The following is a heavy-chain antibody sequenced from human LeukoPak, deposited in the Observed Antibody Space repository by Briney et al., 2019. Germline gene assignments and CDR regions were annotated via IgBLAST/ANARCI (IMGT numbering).Heavy chain of an antibody. D-gene: IGHD6-6*01. CDR1: GGTFSSYA. J-gene: IGHJ3*02. V-gene: IGHV1-69*05. CDR2: IIHIFGTA. CDR3: ARYSSSSGVGVFDI. Sequence: AASVKVSCKASGGTFSSYAISWVRQAPGQGLEGVGGIIHIFGTANYAQKCQGRVTITTDESTSTAYMELSSLRSEDTAVYYCARYSSSSGVGVFDIWGEGTMVTVSS.